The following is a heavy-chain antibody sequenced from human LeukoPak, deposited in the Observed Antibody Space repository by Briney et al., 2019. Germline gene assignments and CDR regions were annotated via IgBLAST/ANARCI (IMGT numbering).Heavy chain of an antibody. Sequence: GGSLRLSCAASGFTFSDYYMCWIRQAPGKGLEWVSYISSSGSTIYYADSVKGRFTISRDNAKNSLYLQMNSLRAEDTAVYYCARVSRGWLRFEDYWGQGTLVTVSS. J-gene: IGHJ4*02. D-gene: IGHD5-12*01. CDR2: ISSSGSTI. V-gene: IGHV3-11*01. CDR3: ARVSRGWLRFEDY. CDR1: GFTFSDYY.